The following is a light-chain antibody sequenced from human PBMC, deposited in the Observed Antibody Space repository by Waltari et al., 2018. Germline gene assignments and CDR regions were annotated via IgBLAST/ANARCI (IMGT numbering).Light chain of an antibody. CDR3: EQYSNWPGT. Sequence: DIVMTQSPATLSVSQGERATLSCRASQSIAGNLAWYQQKPGQPHRLLIYGASTRATGFPARFSGSGSGTEFTLTISSLQSEDFAVYYCEQYSNWPGTFGQGTKLEIK. CDR2: GAS. CDR1: QSIAGN. V-gene: IGKV3-15*01. J-gene: IGKJ2*02.